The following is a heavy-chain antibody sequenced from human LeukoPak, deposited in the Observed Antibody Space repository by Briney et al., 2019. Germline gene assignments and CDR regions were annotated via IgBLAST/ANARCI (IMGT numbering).Heavy chain of an antibody. CDR3: AREVCSSTSCYPGY. J-gene: IGHJ4*02. Sequence: GGSLRLSCSGSGFNLEDFGMNWVRQAPGKGLEWVAGISWDGDGTSYADSVKGRFTISRDNGKNSLYLQMNSLRAEDTAVYYCAREVCSSTSCYPGYWGQGTLVTVSS. CDR2: ISWDGDGT. V-gene: IGHV3-20*04. D-gene: IGHD2-2*01. CDR1: GFNLEDFG.